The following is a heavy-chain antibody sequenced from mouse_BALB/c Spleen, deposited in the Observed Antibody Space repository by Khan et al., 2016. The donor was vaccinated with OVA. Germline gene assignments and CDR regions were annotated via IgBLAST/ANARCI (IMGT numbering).Heavy chain of an antibody. D-gene: IGHD1-1*01. Sequence: EVQLVESGGDLVKPARSLTLSCAASGFTFSTYGMSWVRQPPDKRLEWVATVSTGGGYTYYPETVKGRFTISRDNAKNTLYLQMSGLKSADTAMFYGTRLSYYYDSEGFAYWGQGTLVTVSA. CDR3: TRLSYYYDSEGFAY. CDR1: GFTFSTYG. CDR2: VSTGGGYT. J-gene: IGHJ3*01. V-gene: IGHV5-6*01.